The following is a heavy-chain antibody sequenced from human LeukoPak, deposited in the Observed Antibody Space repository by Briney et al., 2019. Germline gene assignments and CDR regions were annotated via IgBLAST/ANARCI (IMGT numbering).Heavy chain of an antibody. D-gene: IGHD3-16*01. CDR2: FEPISGTK. CDR1: GYPFSSYY. CDR3: ARDKEEVAHYDWFDP. V-gene: IGHV1-46*01. J-gene: IGHJ5*02. Sequence: ASVKVSCKTSGYPFSSYYMLWVRQAPGQGLEWMGIFEPISGTKRVAEKFQGRVNMTRDTATSTVYMELSSLRPEDTAMYYCARDKEEVAHYDWFDPWGQGTQVTVSS.